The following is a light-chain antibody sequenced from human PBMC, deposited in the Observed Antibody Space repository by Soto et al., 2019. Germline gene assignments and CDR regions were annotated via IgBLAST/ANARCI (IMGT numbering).Light chain of an antibody. CDR1: QSIKRSY. CDR2: GAS. Sequence: EIVLMQSPGTLSLSPGERATLSCRASQSIKRSYVAWYQQKTGQAPRVLIYGASNRATGIPDRFSGSGSVTDFSLTISSLAPEDFAVYYCHQYDNAPQTVGQGTKVEIK. V-gene: IGKV3-20*01. CDR3: HQYDNAPQT. J-gene: IGKJ2*01.